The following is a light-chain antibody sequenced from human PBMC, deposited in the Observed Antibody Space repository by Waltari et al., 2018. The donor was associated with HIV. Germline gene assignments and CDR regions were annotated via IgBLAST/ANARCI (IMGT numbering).Light chain of an antibody. V-gene: IGKV3-15*01. J-gene: IGKJ1*01. CDR2: GAS. Sequence: EIVMTQSPATLSVSPGERATLSCRARQSVGSNLAWYQQKPGQAPRLLIYGASTRATGIPARFSGSGSGTEFTLTISSLQSEDFAVYYCQQYNKWPPWTFGQGTKVEIK. CDR1: QSVGSN. CDR3: QQYNKWPPWT.